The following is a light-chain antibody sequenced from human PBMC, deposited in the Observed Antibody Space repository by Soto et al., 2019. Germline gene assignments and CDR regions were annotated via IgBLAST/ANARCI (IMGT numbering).Light chain of an antibody. V-gene: IGKV3-15*01. CDR3: QQYNNWHQT. J-gene: IGKJ1*01. CDR1: QSVSSN. Sequence: EIVMTQSPATLSVSPGERATLSCRASQSVSSNLAWYQQKPGQAPRLLIYGASTRATGIPARFSGSGSGTEFTLTISSLQSEDFEEYHCQQYNNWHQTFGKGTKVDIX. CDR2: GAS.